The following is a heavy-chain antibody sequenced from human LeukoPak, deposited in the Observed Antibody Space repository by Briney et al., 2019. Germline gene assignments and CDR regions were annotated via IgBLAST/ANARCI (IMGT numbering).Heavy chain of an antibody. D-gene: IGHD6-6*01. V-gene: IGHV3-48*02. J-gene: IGHJ4*02. CDR3: ARGGSSSPAPFFDY. CDR2: ISSSSTI. Sequence: GGSLRLSCAASGFTFSSYSMNWVRQAPGKGLEWVSYISSSSTIYYADSVKGRFTISRDNAKNSLYLQMNSLRDEDTAVYYCARGGSSSPAPFFDYWGQGTLVTVSS. CDR1: GFTFSSYS.